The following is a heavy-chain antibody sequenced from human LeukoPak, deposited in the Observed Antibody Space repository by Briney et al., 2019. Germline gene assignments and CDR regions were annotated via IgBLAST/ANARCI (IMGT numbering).Heavy chain of an antibody. Sequence: SETLSLTCTVSGGSISSSSYYWGWIRQPPGKGLEWIGSIYYSRSTYYNPSLKSRVTISVDTSKNQFSLKLSSVTAADAAVYYCARGSNSLYDFWSDNWFDPWGQGTLVTVSS. V-gene: IGHV4-39*01. CDR2: IYYSRST. D-gene: IGHD3-3*01. J-gene: IGHJ5*02. CDR1: GGSISSSSYY. CDR3: ARGSNSLYDFWSDNWFDP.